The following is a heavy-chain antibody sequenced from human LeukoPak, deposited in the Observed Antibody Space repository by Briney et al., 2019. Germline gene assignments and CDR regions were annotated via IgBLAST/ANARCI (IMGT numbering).Heavy chain of an antibody. CDR3: ARDSMGGTLWAFDI. D-gene: IGHD1-26*01. CDR2: ISSSSSTI. Sequence: PGGSLRLSCAASGFTFSPYSTNWVRRAPGKGLEWVSYISSSSSTIYYADSVKGRFTISRDNAKNSLYLQMNSLRAEDTAVYYCARDSMGGTLWAFDIWGQGTMVTVSS. V-gene: IGHV3-48*01. CDR1: GFTFSPYS. J-gene: IGHJ3*02.